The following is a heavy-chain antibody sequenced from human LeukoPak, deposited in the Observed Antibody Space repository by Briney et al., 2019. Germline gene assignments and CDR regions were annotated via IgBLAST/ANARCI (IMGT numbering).Heavy chain of an antibody. D-gene: IGHD2-2*01. CDR3: ARDIVVVPADNWFDP. CDR1: GYIFTRYA. Sequence: APVKVSCTASGYIFTRYAINWVRQAPGQGLEWMGWINTNTGNPTYAQGFTGRFVFSLDTSVSTVFLQISSLKAEDTAVYYCARDIVVVPADNWFDPWGQGTLVTVSS. CDR2: INTNTGNP. V-gene: IGHV7-4-1*02. J-gene: IGHJ5*02.